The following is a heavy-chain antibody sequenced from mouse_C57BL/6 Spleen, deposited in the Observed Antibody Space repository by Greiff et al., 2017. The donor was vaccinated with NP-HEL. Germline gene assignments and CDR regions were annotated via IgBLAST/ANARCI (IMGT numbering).Heavy chain of an antibody. J-gene: IGHJ2*01. V-gene: IGHV1-26*01. CDR2: INPNNGGT. Sequence: VQLQQSGPELVKPGASVKIPCKASGYTFTDYYMNWVKQSHGKSLEWIGDINPNNGGTSYNQKFKGKATLTVDKSSSTAYMELRSLTSEDSAVYYCANYGSSYFDYWGQGTTLTVSS. CDR3: ANYGSSYFDY. CDR1: GYTFTDYY. D-gene: IGHD1-1*01.